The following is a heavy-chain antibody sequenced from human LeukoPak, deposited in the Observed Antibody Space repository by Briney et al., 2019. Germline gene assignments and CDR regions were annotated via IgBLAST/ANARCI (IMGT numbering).Heavy chain of an antibody. D-gene: IGHD5-24*01. CDR1: GXTFSSYS. J-gene: IGHJ4*02. V-gene: IGHV3-21*01. CDR2: ISSSSSYI. Sequence: GGSLRLSCAASGXTFSSYSMNWVRQAPGKGREWVSSISSSSSYIYYADSVKGRFTISRDNAKNSLYLQMNSLRAEDTAVYYCARDDGEMATCFDYWGQGTLVTVSS. CDR3: ARDDGEMATCFDY.